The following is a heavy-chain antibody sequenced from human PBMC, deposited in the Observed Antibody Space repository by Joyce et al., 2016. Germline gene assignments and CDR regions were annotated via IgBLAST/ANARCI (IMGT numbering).Heavy chain of an antibody. D-gene: IGHD6-19*01. V-gene: IGHV4-39*01. CDR1: GGSINRSDHY. Sequence: QLQLQESGPGLVKPSETLSLTCTVSGGSINRSDHYWGWVRQPPGKGLEWVGYIFYTGTTYYNPSLNSRVSISVDTSKDQFALKLSSVTAADTAVYYCARRSRSDDAFHIWGQGTMVTVSS. J-gene: IGHJ3*02. CDR3: ARRSRSDDAFHI. CDR2: IFYTGTT.